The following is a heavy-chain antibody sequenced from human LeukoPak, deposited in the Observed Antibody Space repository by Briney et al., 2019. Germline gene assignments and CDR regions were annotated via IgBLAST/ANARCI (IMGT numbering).Heavy chain of an antibody. V-gene: IGHV1-18*01. D-gene: IGHD2-2*01. Sequence: ASVKVSCKASGYTFTSYGISWVRQAPGQGLEWMGWISAYNGNTNYAQKLQGRVTMTTDTSTSTAYMELRSLRSDDTAVYYCATYPAAIITGDWFDPWGQGTLVTVSS. CDR1: GYTFTSYG. CDR3: ATYPAAIITGDWFDP. CDR2: ISAYNGNT. J-gene: IGHJ5*02.